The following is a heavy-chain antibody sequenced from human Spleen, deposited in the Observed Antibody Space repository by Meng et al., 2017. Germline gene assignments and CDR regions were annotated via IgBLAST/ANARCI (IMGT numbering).Heavy chain of an antibody. CDR3: GRANYKNYFDL. Sequence: SQTLSLTCVISGDSVSSNSAAWNWFRQSPSRGLEWLGRTYYRSRWYNDYAVSVKSRITINADTSKNQFSLQLDSVTPEDTAMYYCGRANYKNYFDLWGQGTLVTVSS. CDR1: GDSVSSNSAA. D-gene: IGHD4-11*01. J-gene: IGHJ5*02. CDR2: TYYRSRWYN. V-gene: IGHV6-1*01.